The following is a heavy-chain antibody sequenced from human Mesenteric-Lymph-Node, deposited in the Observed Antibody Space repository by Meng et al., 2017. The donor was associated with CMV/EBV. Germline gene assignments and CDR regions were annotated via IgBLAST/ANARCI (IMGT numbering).Heavy chain of an antibody. D-gene: IGHD1-26*01. CDR2: INPNNGAT. Sequence: ASVKVSCKASGYSFTGYYIHWVRQAPGQGLEWMGWINPNNGATDYAQRFQGRVTMTRDTSFTTAYMELSRLRSDDTAVYYCARMGIIMGSTNREINDYWGQGTLVTVSS. J-gene: IGHJ4*02. V-gene: IGHV1-2*02. CDR3: ARMGIIMGSTNREINDY. CDR1: GYSFTGYY.